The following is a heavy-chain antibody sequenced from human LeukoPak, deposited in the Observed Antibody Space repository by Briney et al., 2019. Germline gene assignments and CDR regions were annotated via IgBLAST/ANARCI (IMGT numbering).Heavy chain of an antibody. J-gene: IGHJ3*01. CDR3: ARSPCTSASCPRRNVFDV. D-gene: IGHD2-2*01. CDR2: MDYSGST. V-gene: IGHV4-59*08. CDR1: GGSISNYD. Sequence: PSQTLSLTCTVSGGSISNYDWSWIRQPPGKGLEWIGYMDYSGSTNYNPYLESRVTISGDTSKTQHSLQLLSVTAADTALHYCARSPCTSASCPRRNVFDVWGQGTMVTVSS.